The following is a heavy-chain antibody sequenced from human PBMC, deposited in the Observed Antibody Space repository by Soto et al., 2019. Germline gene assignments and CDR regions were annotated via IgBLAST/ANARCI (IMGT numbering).Heavy chain of an antibody. CDR2: ITPNLGSP. V-gene: IGHV1-69*10. CDR1: GGSIRSYA. J-gene: IGHJ6*02. Sequence: SVKVSCKASGGSIRSYAFSWVRQAPGQGLEWMGGITPNLGSPYHAHKYQGRLTITADKSTSTAYMELSSLRSEDTAVYYCARVHTMVRGAFDVAYYYYYYGMDVWGQGTTVTVSS. D-gene: IGHD3-10*01. CDR3: ARVHTMVRGAFDVAYYYYYYGMDV.